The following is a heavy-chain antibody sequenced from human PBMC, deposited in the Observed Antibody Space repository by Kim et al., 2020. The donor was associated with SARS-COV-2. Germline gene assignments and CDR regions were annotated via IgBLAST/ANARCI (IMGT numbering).Heavy chain of an antibody. V-gene: IGHV3-30*04. Sequence: GGSLRLSCAASGFTFSNYAIHWVRQAPGKGLEWVAAISFDGNNKYLAASVKGRFTISRDSSKNTLFLQMNSLRADDSAVYYCARGAWFGYLDFWGQGTLVTVSS. CDR2: ISFDGNNK. D-gene: IGHD3-10*01. J-gene: IGHJ4*02. CDR3: ARGAWFGYLDF. CDR1: GFTFSNYA.